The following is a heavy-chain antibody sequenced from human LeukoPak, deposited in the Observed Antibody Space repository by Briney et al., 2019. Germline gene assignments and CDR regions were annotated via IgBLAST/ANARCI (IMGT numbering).Heavy chain of an antibody. D-gene: IGHD4/OR15-4a*01. V-gene: IGHV3-48*04. CDR3: ARDPGMVVTGDWYFDL. CDR2: ISSGSSTK. Sequence: PGGSLRLSCAASGFTFSSYSMNWVRQAPGKGLEWVSYISSGSSTKYYADSVKGRFTISRDNAKNSLYLQTNSLRAEDTAVYYCARDPGMVVTGDWYFDLWGRGTLVTVSS. CDR1: GFTFSSYS. J-gene: IGHJ2*01.